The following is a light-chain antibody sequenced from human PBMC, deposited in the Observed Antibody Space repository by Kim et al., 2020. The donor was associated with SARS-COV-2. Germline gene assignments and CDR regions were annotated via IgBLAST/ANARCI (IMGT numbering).Light chain of an antibody. CDR2: GVS. CDR1: QTISRD. CDR3: QQYNDWPLT. V-gene: IGKV3-15*01. Sequence: EMLMPQSPAPLGVFPGERATLPCRTSQTISRDLAWYQQKPGQAPRLLIYGVSTRATGIPATFTGSGSGTEFTLTISSLQSEDFAVYYCQQYNDWPLTFGGGTKLEI. J-gene: IGKJ4*01.